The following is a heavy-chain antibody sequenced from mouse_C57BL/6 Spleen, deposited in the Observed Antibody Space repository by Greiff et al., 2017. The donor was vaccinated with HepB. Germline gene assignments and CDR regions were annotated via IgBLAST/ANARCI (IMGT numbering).Heavy chain of an antibody. CDR3: ARGYYSNPFGY. D-gene: IGHD2-5*01. V-gene: IGHV1-82*01. Sequence: QQSGPELVKPGASVKISCKASGYAFSSSWMNWVKQRPGKGLEWIGRIYPGDGDTNYNGKFKGKATLTADKSSSTAYMQLSSLTSDDSAVYFCARGYYSNPFGYWGQGTLVTVSA. CDR2: IYPGDGDT. J-gene: IGHJ3*01. CDR1: GYAFSSSW.